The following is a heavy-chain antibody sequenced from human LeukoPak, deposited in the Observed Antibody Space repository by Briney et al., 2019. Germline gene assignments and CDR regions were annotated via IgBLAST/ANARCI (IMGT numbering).Heavy chain of an antibody. CDR1: GGSINVYY. V-gene: IGHV4-59*01. CDR3: ARVSLGTGTTAYYYYMDV. D-gene: IGHD3-16*02. Sequence: SETLSLTCSVSGGSINVYYWNWIRQSPGKGLEWIGSISYSGSTNYNPSLKSRVTISVDTSKNQFSLKLSSVTAADTAVYYCARVSLGTGTTAYYYYMDVWGKGTTVTVSS. J-gene: IGHJ6*03. CDR2: ISYSGST.